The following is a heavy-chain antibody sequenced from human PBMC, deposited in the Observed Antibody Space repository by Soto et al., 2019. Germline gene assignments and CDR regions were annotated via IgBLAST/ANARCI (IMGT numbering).Heavy chain of an antibody. CDR1: GFTFTSYA. Sequence: PEGSLRLSCSASGFTFTSYAMSWVRQAPGKGLQWVSGISGSGGDTKSADSVKGRFTISRDNFKNILYLQMNSLRAEDTAVYYCAKHDFWTLYNTGLDSWGQGTLVTVSS. CDR3: AKHDFWTLYNTGLDS. CDR2: ISGSGGDT. D-gene: IGHD3-3*01. V-gene: IGHV3-23*01. J-gene: IGHJ4*02.